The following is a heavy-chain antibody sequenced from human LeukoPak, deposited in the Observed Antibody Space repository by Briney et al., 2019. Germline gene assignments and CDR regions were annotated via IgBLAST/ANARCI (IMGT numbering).Heavy chain of an antibody. CDR1: GGSFSGYY. D-gene: IGHD6-19*01. V-gene: IGHV4-34*01. J-gene: IGHJ4*02. Sequence: SETLSLTCAVYGGSFSGYYRSWIRQPPGKGLEWIGEINHSGSTNYNPSLKSRVTISVDTSKNQFSLKPSSVTAADTAVYYCARCIAVAGTEDYFDYWGQGTLVTVSS. CDR3: ARCIAVAGTEDYFDY. CDR2: INHSGST.